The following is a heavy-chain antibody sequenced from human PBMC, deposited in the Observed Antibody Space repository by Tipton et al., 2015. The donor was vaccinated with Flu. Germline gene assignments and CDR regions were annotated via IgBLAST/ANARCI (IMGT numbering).Heavy chain of an antibody. D-gene: IGHD5-12*01. CDR3: ARDLRGYSGYTGGDAFDM. CDR2: ISTSGST. CDR1: GGSISTSY. V-gene: IGHV4-4*07. Sequence: TLSLTCTVPGGSISTSYWGWIRQPAGKGLEWIGRISTSGSTNYNASLESRVTLSRDTSKNHIYLRLTSATAADTALYYCARDLRGYSGYTGGDAFDMWGRGIMVFVSS. J-gene: IGHJ3*02.